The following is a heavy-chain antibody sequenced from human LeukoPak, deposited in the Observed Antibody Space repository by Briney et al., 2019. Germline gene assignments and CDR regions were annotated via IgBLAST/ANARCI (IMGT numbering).Heavy chain of an antibody. Sequence: QTGGSLRLSCAASAFTFSSYWMHWVRQAPGKGLVWVSRINSDGSYTSYADSVKGRFSISRDNSKNTLYLQMNSLRTEDTAVYYCAKDLFYYDKGGFDYWGQGTLVTVSS. D-gene: IGHD3-22*01. CDR1: AFTFSSYW. CDR2: INSDGSYT. V-gene: IGHV3-74*01. J-gene: IGHJ4*02. CDR3: AKDLFYYDKGGFDY.